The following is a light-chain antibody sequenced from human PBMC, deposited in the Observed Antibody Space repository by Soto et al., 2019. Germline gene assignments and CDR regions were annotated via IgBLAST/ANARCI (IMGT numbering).Light chain of an antibody. Sequence: DILMTQSPSPLSASVGDRVTITCRASQGINSQLAWYQQGPGKAPKLLIYAASTLQSGVPSRFSGSASGTEFTLTISSLQPEDFATYYCQQVSGYPLNFGGGTKVDIK. CDR2: AAS. CDR1: QGINSQ. J-gene: IGKJ4*01. V-gene: IGKV1-9*01. CDR3: QQVSGYPLN.